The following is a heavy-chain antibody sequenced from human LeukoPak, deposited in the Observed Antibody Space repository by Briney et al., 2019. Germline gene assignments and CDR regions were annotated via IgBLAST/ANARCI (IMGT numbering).Heavy chain of an antibody. V-gene: IGHV4-30-4*01. D-gene: IGHD3-16*01. CDR2: IYYSGST. Sequence: SETLSLTYTVSGGSISSGDYYWSWIRQPPGKGLEWIGYIYYSGSTYYNPSLKSRVTISVDTSKNQFSLKLSSVTAADTAVYYCARDRVMITFGARYGMDVWGQGATVTVSS. CDR1: GGSISSGDYY. J-gene: IGHJ6*02. CDR3: ARDRVMITFGARYGMDV.